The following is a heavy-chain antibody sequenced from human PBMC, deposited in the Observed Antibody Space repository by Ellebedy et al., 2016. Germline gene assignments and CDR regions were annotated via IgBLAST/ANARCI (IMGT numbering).Heavy chain of an antibody. D-gene: IGHD2-15*01. CDR3: AQRLRHCGGGSCSKGTFHY. Sequence: SGPTLVKPTQTLTLTCTFSGFSLSTNGVGVGWIRQPPGKALEWLALIYWDDDKGYNPSLRTRLALTKDTSKNQVVLTMTNMDPVDTATYYCAQRLRHCGGGSCSKGTFHYWGQGTLVTVSA. CDR2: IYWDDDK. V-gene: IGHV2-5*02. CDR1: GFSLSTNGVG. J-gene: IGHJ4*02.